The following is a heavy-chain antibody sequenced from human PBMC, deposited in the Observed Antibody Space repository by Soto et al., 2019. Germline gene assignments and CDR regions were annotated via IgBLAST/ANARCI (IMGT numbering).Heavy chain of an antibody. CDR1: GGSVSSGSYY. Sequence: SETLSLTCTVSGGSVSSGSYYWSWIRQPPGKGLEWIGYIYYSGSTNYNPSLKSRVTISVDTSKNQFSLKLSSVTAADTAVYYCARRSSNSYYYYYMDVWGKGTTVTVSS. J-gene: IGHJ6*03. V-gene: IGHV4-61*01. CDR3: ARRSSNSYYYYYMDV. CDR2: IYYSGST. D-gene: IGHD6-13*01.